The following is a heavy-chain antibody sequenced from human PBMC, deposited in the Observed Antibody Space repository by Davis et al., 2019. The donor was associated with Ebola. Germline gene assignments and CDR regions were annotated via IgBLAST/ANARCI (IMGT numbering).Heavy chain of an antibody. CDR1: GFTFSSYA. Sequence: GGSLRLSCAASGFTFSSYAMSWVRQAPGKGLEWVSTISNGGGSTYYAESVKGRFTISRDNSDNTLYLQMNSLRAEDTAVYYCAKEPSYCGGDCYPVLDYWGQETLVTVSS. CDR2: ISNGGGST. J-gene: IGHJ4*02. CDR3: AKEPSYCGGDCYPVLDY. D-gene: IGHD2-21*01. V-gene: IGHV3-23*01.